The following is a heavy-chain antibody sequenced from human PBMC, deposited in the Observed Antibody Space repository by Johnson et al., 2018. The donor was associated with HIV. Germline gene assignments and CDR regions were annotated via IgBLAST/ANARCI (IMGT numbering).Heavy chain of an antibody. Sequence: QVQLVESGGGVVQPGRSLRLSCAASGFTFRSYAMHWVRQAPGRGLEWVAVISYDGSNRNYAESVKGRFTISRDNSKNTLYLQMNSLRVEDTAVYYCSRGRIATTAMRGGAFDMWGQGTMLIVSS. CDR2: ISYDGSNR. J-gene: IGHJ3*02. V-gene: IGHV3-30*04. CDR1: GFTFRSYA. CDR3: SRGRIATTAMRGGAFDM. D-gene: IGHD2-2*01.